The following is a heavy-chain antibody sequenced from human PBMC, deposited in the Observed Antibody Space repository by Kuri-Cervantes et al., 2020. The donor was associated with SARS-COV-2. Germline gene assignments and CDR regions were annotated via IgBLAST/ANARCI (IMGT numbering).Heavy chain of an antibody. V-gene: IGHV3-74*01. J-gene: IGHJ4*02. CDR1: GFTFSSYW. CDR2: INSDGSST. D-gene: IGHD1-26*01. Sequence: ETLSLTCAASGFTFSSYWMHWVRQAPGKGLVWVSRINSDGSSTSYADSVKGRFTISRDNAKNTLYLQMNSLRGEDTAVYYCARGRWELTPFDYWGEGTLVTVSS. CDR3: ARGRWELTPFDY.